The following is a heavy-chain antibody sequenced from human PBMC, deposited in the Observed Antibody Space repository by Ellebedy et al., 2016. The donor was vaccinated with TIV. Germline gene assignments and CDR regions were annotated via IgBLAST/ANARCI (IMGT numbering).Heavy chain of an antibody. CDR1: AASITTKSYH. D-gene: IGHD3-10*01. Sequence: MPSETLSLTCAVSAASITTKSYHLSRIRPHPGKDLEWTGTMYDTGTTYYNPSLKSRVTMSLDTSKNQYSLKLSDVTAGDTAVYYCGRLWRGEFAFDPWGQGNLVNVSS. CDR3: GRLWRGEFAFDP. CDR2: MYDTGTT. V-gene: IGHV4-39*07. J-gene: IGHJ5*02.